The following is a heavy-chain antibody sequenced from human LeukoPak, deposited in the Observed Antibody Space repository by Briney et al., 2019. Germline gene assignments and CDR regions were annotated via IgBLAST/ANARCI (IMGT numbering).Heavy chain of an antibody. J-gene: IGHJ6*03. Sequence: GGSLRLSCAASGFTFSSYEMNWVRQAPGKGLEWVSYISSSGSTIYYADSVKGRFTISRDNAKNSLYLQMNSLRAEVTAVYYCARDGSQLVVPAVSYMDVWGKGTTVTVSS. D-gene: IGHD2-2*01. CDR1: GFTFSSYE. V-gene: IGHV3-48*03. CDR2: ISSSGSTI. CDR3: ARDGSQLVVPAVSYMDV.